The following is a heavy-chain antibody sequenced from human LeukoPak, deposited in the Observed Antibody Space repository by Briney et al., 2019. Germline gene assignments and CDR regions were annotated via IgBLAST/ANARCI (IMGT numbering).Heavy chain of an antibody. V-gene: IGHV4-30-4*02. Sequence: PSETLSLTCTVSGGSISSGDYYWSWIRQPPGKGLEWIGYIYYSGSTYYNPSLKSRVTISVDTSKNQFSLKLSSVTAADTAVYYCARVSRDGYSRLPYFDYWGQGTLVTVSS. D-gene: IGHD5-24*01. CDR3: ARVSRDGYSRLPYFDY. J-gene: IGHJ4*02. CDR1: GGSISSGDYY. CDR2: IYYSGST.